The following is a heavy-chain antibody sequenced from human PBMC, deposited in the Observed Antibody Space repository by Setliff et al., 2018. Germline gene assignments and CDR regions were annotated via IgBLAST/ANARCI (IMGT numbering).Heavy chain of an antibody. Sequence: SETLSPTCSVSGDSIGRGGYYWSWIRQQPGKGLEWIASIYYSGSTYYNPSLKSRLRVSMDSSKNQFYLDLSSVTAADTAVYYCARDRRGGYGAINWFDPWGQGTSVTVSS. CDR1: GDSIGRGGYY. J-gene: IGHJ5*02. V-gene: IGHV4-31*03. D-gene: IGHD3-16*01. CDR2: IYYSGST. CDR3: ARDRRGGYGAINWFDP.